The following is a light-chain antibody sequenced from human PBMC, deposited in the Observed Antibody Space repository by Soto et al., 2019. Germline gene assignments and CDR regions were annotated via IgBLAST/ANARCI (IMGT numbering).Light chain of an antibody. CDR2: KAS. J-gene: IGKJ5*01. CDR3: QQYDHYLIT. CDR1: QNVNTW. Sequence: DIQMTQSPPTLSASVGDRVTITCRASQNVNTWLAWYQQKPGRAPKLLIHKASILEAGVPSRFSGSGSGTEFTLTINRLQPDHFATYYCQQYDHYLITFGQGTRLETK. V-gene: IGKV1-5*03.